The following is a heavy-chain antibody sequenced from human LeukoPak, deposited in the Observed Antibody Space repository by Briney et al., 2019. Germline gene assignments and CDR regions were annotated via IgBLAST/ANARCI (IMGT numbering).Heavy chain of an antibody. CDR3: ARDSYYGSGSESNWFDP. Sequence: SETLSLTCTVSAGSINSYYWSWVRQPPGKPLEWIGSVYSIGSTNYNPSLKSRVTISVDTSKNQFSLKLSSVTAADTAVYYCARDSYYGSGSESNWFDPWGQGTLVTVSS. CDR1: AGSINSYY. J-gene: IGHJ5*02. V-gene: IGHV4-4*08. CDR2: VYSIGST. D-gene: IGHD3-10*01.